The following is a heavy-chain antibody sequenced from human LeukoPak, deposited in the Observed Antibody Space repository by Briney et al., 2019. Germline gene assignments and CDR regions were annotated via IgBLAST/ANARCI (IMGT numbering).Heavy chain of an antibody. J-gene: IGHJ5*02. D-gene: IGHD3-10*01. Sequence: GGSLRLSCAASGFTVSSNYMSWVRQAPGKGLEWVSVIYSGGSTYYADSVKGRFTISRDNSKNTLYLQMNSLRAEDTAVYYCARGHLMVRGVANWFDPWGQGTLVTVSS. CDR3: ARGHLMVRGVANWFDP. CDR2: IYSGGST. CDR1: GFTVSSNY. V-gene: IGHV3-53*01.